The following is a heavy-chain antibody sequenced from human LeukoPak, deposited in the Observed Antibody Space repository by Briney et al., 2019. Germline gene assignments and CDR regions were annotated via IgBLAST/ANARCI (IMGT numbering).Heavy chain of an antibody. CDR3: AKHGGYCSSTSCYTGDNYFDY. V-gene: IGHV3-11*01. Sequence: PGGSLRLSCAASGFTFSDYYMSWIRQAPGKGLEWVSYISSSGSTIYYADSVKGRFTISRDNAKNSLYLQMNSLRAEDTAVYYCAKHGGYCSSTSCYTGDNYFDYWGQGTLVTVSS. J-gene: IGHJ4*02. CDR1: GFTFSDYY. CDR2: ISSSGSTI. D-gene: IGHD2-2*02.